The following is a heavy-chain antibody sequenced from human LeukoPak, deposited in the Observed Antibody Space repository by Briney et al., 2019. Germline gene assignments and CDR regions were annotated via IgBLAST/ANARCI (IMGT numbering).Heavy chain of an antibody. J-gene: IGHJ4*02. D-gene: IGHD3-22*01. CDR1: GFTFSDYY. V-gene: IGHV3-11*05. CDR3: ARDLTDYYDSSGYLDY. CDR2: ISSSSSYT. Sequence: PGGSLRLSCATSGFTFSDYYMSWIRQAPGKGLEWVSYISSSSSYTNYADSVKGRFTISRDNAKNSLYLQMNSLGAEDTAVYYCARDLTDYYDSSGYLDYWGQGTLVTVSS.